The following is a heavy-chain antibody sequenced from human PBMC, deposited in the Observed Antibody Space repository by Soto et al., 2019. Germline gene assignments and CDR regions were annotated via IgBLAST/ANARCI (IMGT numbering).Heavy chain of an antibody. CDR1: DGSITDSY. CDR3: ARAFAGFGAYWYLDL. V-gene: IGHV4-59*01. D-gene: IGHD3-16*01. Sequence: SETLSLTCTVSDGSITDSYWTWIRQPPGKALEWIGYGYYIGSILYNPSLKTRVAISVDTSENQFSLRLTSVTAADTAVYYCARAFAGFGAYWYLDLWGRGTLGTVSS. CDR2: GYYIGSI. J-gene: IGHJ2*01.